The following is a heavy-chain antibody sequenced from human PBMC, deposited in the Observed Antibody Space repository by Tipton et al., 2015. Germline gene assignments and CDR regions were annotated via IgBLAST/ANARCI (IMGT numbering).Heavy chain of an antibody. CDR1: GGSISSSSYY. V-gene: IGHV4-39*01. J-gene: IGHJ6*02. CDR2: IHYSGST. Sequence: TLSLTCTVSGGSISSSSYYWGWIRQPPGQGLARIGSIHYSGSTYYNPSLKSRVTISVDTSKNQFSLKESSVTVADTAVYYCARRGPKVVVPASNQYSYAMDVWGQGTTVTVSS. D-gene: IGHD2-2*01. CDR3: ARRGPKVVVPASNQYSYAMDV.